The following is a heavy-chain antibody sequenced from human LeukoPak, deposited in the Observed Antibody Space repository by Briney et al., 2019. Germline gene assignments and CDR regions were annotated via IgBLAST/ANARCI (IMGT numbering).Heavy chain of an antibody. CDR3: ARAGGSGWPQGY. V-gene: IGHV4-59*01. CDR1: GGSISSYY. Sequence: SETLSLTCTVSGGSISSYYWSWIRQPPGKGLEWIGYIYYSGSTNYNPSLKSRVTISVDTSKNQFSLKLSSVTAADTAVYYCARAGGSGWPQGYWGQGTLVTVSS. D-gene: IGHD6-19*01. J-gene: IGHJ4*02. CDR2: IYYSGST.